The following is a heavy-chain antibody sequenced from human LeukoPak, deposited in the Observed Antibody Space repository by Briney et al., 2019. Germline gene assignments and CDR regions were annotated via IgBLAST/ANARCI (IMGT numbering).Heavy chain of an antibody. CDR3: ATDRSSSWSGGGFQH. J-gene: IGHJ1*01. CDR2: IYYSGIT. Sequence: PSETLSLTCTVSGGSISSYYWSWIRQPPGKGLEWIGYIYYSGITDNNPSLKSRVTISVDTSKNQFSLKLSSVTAADTAVYYCATDRSSSWSGGGFQHWGQGTLVTVSS. V-gene: IGHV4-59*01. D-gene: IGHD6-13*01. CDR1: GGSISSYY.